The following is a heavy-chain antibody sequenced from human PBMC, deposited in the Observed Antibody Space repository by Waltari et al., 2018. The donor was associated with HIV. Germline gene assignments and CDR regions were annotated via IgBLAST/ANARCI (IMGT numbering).Heavy chain of an antibody. D-gene: IGHD2-15*01. CDR2: IRYDGNTK. V-gene: IGHV3-30*02. CDR3: AKELRSGYSYYYYGMDV. J-gene: IGHJ6*02. Sequence: GTFIRYDGNTKYYADSVKGRFTISRDNSKNTLYLQMSSLRAEDTAVYYCAKELRSGYSYYYYGMDVWGQGTTVTVSS.